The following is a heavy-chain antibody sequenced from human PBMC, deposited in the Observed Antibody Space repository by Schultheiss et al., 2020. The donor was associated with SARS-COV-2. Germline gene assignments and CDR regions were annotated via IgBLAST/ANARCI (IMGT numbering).Heavy chain of an antibody. J-gene: IGHJ3*02. D-gene: IGHD2-2*02. Sequence: SGPTLVKPTQTLTLTCTFSGFALSSSGMCVSWIRQPPGKALEWLALIDWHDDKHYSTSLKTRLTISKDTSKSRVVLTMADMDPLDTATYYCARVCSSTSCYTYGAFDIWGQGKMVTVSS. V-gene: IGHV2-70*01. CDR2: IDWHDDK. CDR1: GFALSSSGMC. CDR3: ARVCSSTSCYTYGAFDI.